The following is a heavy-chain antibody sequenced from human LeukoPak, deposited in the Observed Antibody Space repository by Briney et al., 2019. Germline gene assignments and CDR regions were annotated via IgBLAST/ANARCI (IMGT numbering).Heavy chain of an antibody. J-gene: IGHJ4*02. D-gene: IGHD3-10*01. CDR1: GGSISSYY. V-gene: IGHV4-34*01. CDR3: ARRYPSVRGANLRPQEVRKYYFDY. Sequence: SETLSLTCTVSGGSISSYYWSWIRQPPGKGLEWIGDINHSGVTNYNPSLKSRVTMSVDTSENQFSLRLSSVPAADTAVYYCARRYPSVRGANLRPQEVRKYYFDYWGQGTLVTVSS. CDR2: INHSGVT.